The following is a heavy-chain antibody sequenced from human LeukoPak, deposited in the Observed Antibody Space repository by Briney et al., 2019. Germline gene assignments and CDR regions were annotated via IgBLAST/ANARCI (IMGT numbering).Heavy chain of an antibody. V-gene: IGHV3-48*03. CDR3: AREVGSYGYSSDTWFDP. CDR1: GFTFSSYE. CDR2: ISSSGSTR. D-gene: IGHD5-18*01. J-gene: IGHJ5*02. Sequence: PGGSLRLSCAASGFTFSSYEMNWARQAPGQGLEWVSSISSSGSTRYYADSVKGRFTISRDNAKNSLYLQMNSLRAEDTAVYYCAREVGSYGYSSDTWFDPWGQGTLVTVSS.